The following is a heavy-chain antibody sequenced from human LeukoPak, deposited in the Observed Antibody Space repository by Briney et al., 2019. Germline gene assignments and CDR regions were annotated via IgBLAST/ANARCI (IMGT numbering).Heavy chain of an antibody. Sequence: SETLSLTCTVSGGSISRYYWSWIRRSPGKGLEWIGYVFHSGSPKYNPSLKSRVTISLDRAKKQFSLILTSVTATDTAVYFCARHEGHCTGGDCYSNAFDVWGQGTLVTVSS. J-gene: IGHJ3*01. CDR3: ARHEGHCTGGDCYSNAFDV. CDR1: GGSISRYY. CDR2: VFHSGSP. V-gene: IGHV4-59*08. D-gene: IGHD2-21*02.